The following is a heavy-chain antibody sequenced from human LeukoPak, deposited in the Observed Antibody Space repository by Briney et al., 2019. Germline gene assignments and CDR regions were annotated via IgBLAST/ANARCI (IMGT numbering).Heavy chain of an antibody. J-gene: IGHJ4*02. CDR3: ARDTDYDSSGYYYSGFDY. Sequence: GASVKVSCKASGYTFTGYYMHWVRQAPGQGLELMGWINPNSGGTNYAQKFQGRVTMTRDTSISTAYMELSRLRSDDTAVYYCARDTDYDSSGYYYSGFDYWGQGTLVTVSS. CDR1: GYTFTGYY. CDR2: INPNSGGT. D-gene: IGHD3-22*01. V-gene: IGHV1-2*02.